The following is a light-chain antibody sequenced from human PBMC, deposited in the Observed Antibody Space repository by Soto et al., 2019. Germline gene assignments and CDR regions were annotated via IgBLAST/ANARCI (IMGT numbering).Light chain of an antibody. J-gene: IGLJ2*01. V-gene: IGLV2-23*03. CDR2: EGS. CDR1: SSEVGSYNL. Sequence: QSALTQPASVSGSPGQSITISCTGTSSEVGSYNLVSWYQQHPGKAPKLMIYEGSKRPTGVSNRFSGSKSGNTASLTISGLQAEDEADYYCCSYAGSSTFLFGGGTKVTVL. CDR3: CSYAGSSTFL.